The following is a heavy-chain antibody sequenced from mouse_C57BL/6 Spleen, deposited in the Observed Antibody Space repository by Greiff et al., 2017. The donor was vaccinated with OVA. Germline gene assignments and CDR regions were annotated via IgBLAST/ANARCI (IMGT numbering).Heavy chain of an antibody. CDR1: GYAFSSSW. CDR2: IYPGDGDT. D-gene: IGHD3-2*02. V-gene: IGHV1-82*01. CDR3: ARSSSGSDYYAMDY. J-gene: IGHJ4*01. Sequence: QVQLQQSGPELVKPGASVKISCKASGYAFSSSWMNWVKQRPGKGLEWIGRIYPGDGDTNYNGKFKGKATLTADKSSSTAYMQLSSLTSEDSAVYFCARSSSGSDYYAMDYWGQGTSVTVSS.